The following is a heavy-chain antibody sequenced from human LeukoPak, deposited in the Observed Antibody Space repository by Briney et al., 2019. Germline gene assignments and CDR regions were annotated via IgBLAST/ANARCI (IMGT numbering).Heavy chain of an antibody. Sequence: GGSLRLSCAASGFTLSGYWMHWVRQAPGKGLVWVSRISSDGRTTNYADSVKGRFAISRDNAKNTLYLQMNSLRAEDTAVYYCAKVGGKWTFYFDYWGQGTLVTVSS. V-gene: IGHV3-74*01. J-gene: IGHJ4*02. D-gene: IGHD2-15*01. CDR3: AKVGGKWTFYFDY. CDR2: ISSDGRTT. CDR1: GFTLSGYW.